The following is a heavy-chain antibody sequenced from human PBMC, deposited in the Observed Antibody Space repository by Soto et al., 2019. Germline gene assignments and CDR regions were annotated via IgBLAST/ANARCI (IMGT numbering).Heavy chain of an antibody. Sequence: GASVKVSCKASGYTFTSYGISWVRQAPGQGLEWKGRISAYNGNKNYAQKLQGRITMTTDTSTSTAYMELRSLRSDDTAVYYCASSEGDYGDNGGYYYYYGMDVWGQGTTVTVSS. V-gene: IGHV1-18*01. D-gene: IGHD4-17*01. CDR2: ISAYNGNK. J-gene: IGHJ6*02. CDR1: GYTFTSYG. CDR3: ASSEGDYGDNGGYYYYYGMDV.